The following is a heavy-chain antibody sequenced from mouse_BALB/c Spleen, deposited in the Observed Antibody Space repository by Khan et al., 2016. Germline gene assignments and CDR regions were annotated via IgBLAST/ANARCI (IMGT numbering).Heavy chain of an antibody. D-gene: IGHD2-3*01. Sequence: VQLKQSGPSLVKPSQTLSLTCSVTGDSITSGYWNWIRKFPGNKLEYMGYISYSGSTYYNPSLKSRISITRDTSKNQYYLQLNSVTTEDTATDYCARWGLLGYWAMEYWGQGTSVAVSS. CDR2: ISYSGST. CDR1: GDSITSGY. CDR3: ARWGLLGYWAMEY. V-gene: IGHV3-8*02. J-gene: IGHJ4*01.